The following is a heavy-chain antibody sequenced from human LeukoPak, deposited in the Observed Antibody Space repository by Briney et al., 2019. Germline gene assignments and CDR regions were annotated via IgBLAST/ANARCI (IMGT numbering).Heavy chain of an antibody. D-gene: IGHD2-2*01. CDR1: GYTCTAYY. J-gene: IGHJ4*02. CDR2: MVPSSGVS. V-gene: IGHV1-2*02. Sequence: GASVKVSCKASGYTCTAYYVHWVRQAPGQGLEWMGYMVPSSGVSHYSQKFQDRVTMTRDTSTSTAYLELSGLTSEDTAVYYCSTEDKYCTSTTCGDFWGQGTLVTVSS. CDR3: STEDKYCTSTTCGDF.